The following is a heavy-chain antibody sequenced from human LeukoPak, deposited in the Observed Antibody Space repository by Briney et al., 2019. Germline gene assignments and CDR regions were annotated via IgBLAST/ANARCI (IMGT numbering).Heavy chain of an antibody. J-gene: IGHJ4*02. CDR3: ARQWDC. CDR1: GFTFSSNW. Sequence: GGSLRLSCAASGFTFSSNWMSWVRQAPGKGLEWVANIKQDGSEKYYVDSVKGRFTISRDNAKNSLYLQMNSLRADDTAVYYCARQWDCWGQGTLVTVSS. CDR2: IKQDGSEK. D-gene: IGHD2-8*01. V-gene: IGHV3-7*01.